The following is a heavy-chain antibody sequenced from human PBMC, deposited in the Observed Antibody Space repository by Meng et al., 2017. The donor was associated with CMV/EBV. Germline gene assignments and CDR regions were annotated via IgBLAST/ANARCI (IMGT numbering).Heavy chain of an antibody. V-gene: IGHV3-7*01. CDR3: ARSRSGGGWYYFDY. J-gene: IGHJ4*02. Sequence: GESLKISCAASGFTFSSYWMSWVRQAPGTGLEWVANIKQDGSEKYYVDSVKGRFTISRDNAKNSLYLQMNSLRAEDTAVYYCARSRSGGGWYYFDYWGQGTLVTVSS. CDR2: IKQDGSEK. D-gene: IGHD6-19*01. CDR1: GFTFSSYW.